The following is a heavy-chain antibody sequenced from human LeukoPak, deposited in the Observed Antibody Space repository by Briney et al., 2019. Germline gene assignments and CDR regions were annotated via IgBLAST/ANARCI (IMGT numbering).Heavy chain of an antibody. CDR1: GYTFTSYY. D-gene: IGHD6-13*01. J-gene: IGHJ6*03. Sequence: SVKVSCKASGYTFTSYYMYWVRQAPGQGLEWMGGIIPIFGTANYAQKFQDRVTITADKSTSTAYMELSSLRSEDTAVYYCARVVGLTGHSSTWYSGYFYYMDVLGKGTTVTVSS. CDR2: IIPIFGTA. V-gene: IGHV1-69*06. CDR3: ARVVGLTGHSSTWYSGYFYYMDV.